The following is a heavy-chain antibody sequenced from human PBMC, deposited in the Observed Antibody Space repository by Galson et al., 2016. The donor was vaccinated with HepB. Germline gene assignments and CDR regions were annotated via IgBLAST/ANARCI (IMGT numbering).Heavy chain of an antibody. V-gene: IGHV3-7*01. CDR3: ARVDRHLYIYYAPNWFDP. Sequence: SLRLSCAASGFTFSTYWMSWVRQAPGKGLEWVANIKDDGSEKYYVDSVKGRFTISRDNAKNSLYLQMNSLGADDTAVYYCARVDRHLYIYYAPNWFDPWGQGTLVIVSS. J-gene: IGHJ5*02. CDR2: IKDDGSEK. D-gene: IGHD3-22*01. CDR1: GFTFSTYW.